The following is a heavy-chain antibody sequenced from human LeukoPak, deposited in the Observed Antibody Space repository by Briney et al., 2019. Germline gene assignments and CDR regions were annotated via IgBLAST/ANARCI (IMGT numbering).Heavy chain of an antibody. Sequence: GGSLRLSCAASGFAFSTYWMHWMRQAPGKGLEWVANLKQDGSEKFYLDSVEGLFTIPRDNAKYLLYLKIRRLSCEDTAVYYCAKPITITGATDRFDIWGQGAKVILSS. J-gene: IGHJ3*02. D-gene: IGHD5-12*01. CDR2: LKQDGSEK. CDR3: AKPITITGATDRFDI. V-gene: IGHV3-7*01. CDR1: GFAFSTYW.